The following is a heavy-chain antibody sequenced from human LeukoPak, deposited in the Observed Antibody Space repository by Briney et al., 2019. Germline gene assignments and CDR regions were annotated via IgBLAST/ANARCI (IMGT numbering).Heavy chain of an antibody. J-gene: IGHJ4*02. Sequence: SETLSLTCTVSGGSISSSGYYWGWIRQPPGKGLEWIGSIYYSGSTYYNPSLKSRVTISVDTSKNQFSLKLSSVTAADTAVYYCARHPERFGEFYYFDYWGQGTLVTVSS. V-gene: IGHV4-39*01. CDR2: IYYSGST. D-gene: IGHD3-10*01. CDR1: GGSISSSGYY. CDR3: ARHPERFGEFYYFDY.